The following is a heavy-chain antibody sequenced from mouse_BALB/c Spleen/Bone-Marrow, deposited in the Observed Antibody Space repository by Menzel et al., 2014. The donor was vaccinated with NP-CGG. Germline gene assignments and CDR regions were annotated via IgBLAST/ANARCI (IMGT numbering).Heavy chain of an antibody. CDR2: INPYNGDT. V-gene: IGHV1-20*02. CDR1: GYSFTCYF. D-gene: IGHD2-3*01. CDR3: ARGGLLRAMDY. J-gene: IGHJ4*01. Sequence: EVQLQQSGPELVKPGASVKISCKASGYSFTCYFMNWVMQSHGKSLEWIGRINPYNGDTFYNQKFKGKATLTVDKSSSTAHMELRSLASEDSAVYYCARGGLLRAMDYWGQGTSVTVSS.